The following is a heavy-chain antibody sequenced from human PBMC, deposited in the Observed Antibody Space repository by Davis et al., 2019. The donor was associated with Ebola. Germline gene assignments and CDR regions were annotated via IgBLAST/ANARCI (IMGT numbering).Heavy chain of an antibody. D-gene: IGHD2-15*01. CDR1: GFTFSNYA. CDR2: ISDSGATT. V-gene: IGHV3-23*01. CDR3: AKGLVVHSIYYGLDV. J-gene: IGHJ6*02. Sequence: GESLKISCAPSGFTFSNYAMTWVRQAPGKGLEWVSTISDSGATTYYADSVKGRFTISRDNSKNTVHLQMNSPRAEDTAVYYCAKGLVVHSIYYGLDVWGQGTTVTVSS.